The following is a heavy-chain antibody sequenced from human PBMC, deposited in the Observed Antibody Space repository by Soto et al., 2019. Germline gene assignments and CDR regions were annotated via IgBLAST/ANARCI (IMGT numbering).Heavy chain of an antibody. CDR3: AYLEETDYYDSSGKGY. J-gene: IGHJ4*02. V-gene: IGHV1-69*02. D-gene: IGHD3-22*01. CDR1: GGTFSSYT. CDR2: IIPILGIA. Sequence: QVQLVQSGAEVKKPGSSVKVSCKASGGTFSSYTISWVRQAPGQGLEWMGRIIPILGIANYAQKFQGRVTITXXKXTXXGYMELSSLRSEDTAVYYCAYLEETDYYDSSGKGYWGQGTLVTVSS.